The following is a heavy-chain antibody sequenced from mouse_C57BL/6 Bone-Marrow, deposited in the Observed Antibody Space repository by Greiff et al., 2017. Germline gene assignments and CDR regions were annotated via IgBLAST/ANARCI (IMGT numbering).Heavy chain of an antibody. Sequence: QVQLQQPGAELVMPGASVKLSCKASGYTFTSYWMHWVKQRPGQGLEWIGEIDPSDSYTNYNQKFKGKSTLTVDKSSSTAYMQLSSLTSVDSAVYYCAKGFITTVVCHCGQGTTLTVSS. J-gene: IGHJ2*01. CDR3: AKGFITTVVCH. V-gene: IGHV1-69*01. CDR2: IDPSDSYT. D-gene: IGHD1-1*01. CDR1: GYTFTSYW.